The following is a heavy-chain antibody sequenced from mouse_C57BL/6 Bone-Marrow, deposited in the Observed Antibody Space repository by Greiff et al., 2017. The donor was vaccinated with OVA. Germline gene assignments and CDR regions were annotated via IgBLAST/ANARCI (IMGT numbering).Heavy chain of an antibody. J-gene: IGHJ1*03. CDR3: AKEGVYYGSSSGPWYFDV. CDR2: IYPGSGNT. CDR1: GYTFTDYY. V-gene: IGHV1-76*01. D-gene: IGHD1-1*01. Sequence: QVQLQQSGAELVRPGASVKLSCKASGYTFTDYYINWVKQRPGQGLEWIARIYPGSGNTYYNEKFKGKATLTAEKSSSTAYMQLSSLTSEDSAVYFCAKEGVYYGSSSGPWYFDVWGTGTTVTVSS.